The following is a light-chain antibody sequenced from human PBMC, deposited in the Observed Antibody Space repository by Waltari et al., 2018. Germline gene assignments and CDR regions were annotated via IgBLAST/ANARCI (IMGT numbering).Light chain of an antibody. CDR3: QQRKNWPPLT. J-gene: IGKJ4*01. Sequence: ETVLTQSPATLSLSPGERATLSCKASQNVDRYLAWYQQKPVQAPRLLIYDTSNRATGIPVRFSGSGSGTDFTLTISSLEPEDFAVYYCQQRKNWPPLTFGGGTKVEIK. CDR1: QNVDRY. CDR2: DTS. V-gene: IGKV3-11*01.